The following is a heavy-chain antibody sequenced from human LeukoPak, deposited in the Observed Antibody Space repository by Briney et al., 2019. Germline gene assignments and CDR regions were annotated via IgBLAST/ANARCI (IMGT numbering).Heavy chain of an antibody. J-gene: IGHJ5*02. Sequence: SSETLSLTCTVSGGSISSYYWSWIRQPPGKGLEWIGYIYYSGSTNYNPSLKSRVTISVDTSKNQFSLKLSSVTAADTAVYYCARQRYCSSTSCYNSWFDPWGQGTLVTVSS. CDR3: ARQRYCSSTSCYNSWFDP. CDR1: GGSISSYY. V-gene: IGHV4-59*08. CDR2: IYYSGST. D-gene: IGHD2-2*02.